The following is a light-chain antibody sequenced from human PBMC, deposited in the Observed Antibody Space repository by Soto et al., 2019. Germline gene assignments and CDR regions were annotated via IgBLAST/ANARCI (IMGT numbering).Light chain of an antibody. CDR1: QSVSSY. CDR2: DAS. V-gene: IGKV3-11*01. Sequence: EIVLTQSPATLSLFPGERATLSCRASQSVSSYLAWYQHKPGQAPRLLIYDASNRATGIPVRFSGSGSGTDFTLTISSLEPEDFAVYYCQQRSNWPGTFSPGTKVDIK. J-gene: IGKJ3*01. CDR3: QQRSNWPGT.